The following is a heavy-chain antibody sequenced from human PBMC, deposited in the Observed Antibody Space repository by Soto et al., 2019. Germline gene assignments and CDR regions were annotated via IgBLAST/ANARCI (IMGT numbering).Heavy chain of an antibody. D-gene: IGHD3-10*01. CDR1: GFTFSSYI. Sequence: GGSLRLSCAASGFTFSSYIMNWVRQAPGKGLEWVSYISSSNSRSSSTIYYADSVKGRFTISRDNAKNSLYLQMNNLRAEDTAVYYCARHVAYYYGSGNYYPHRPWFDPWGQGTLVTVSS. CDR2: ISSSNSRSSSTI. CDR3: ARHVAYYYGSGNYYPHRPWFDP. V-gene: IGHV3-48*01. J-gene: IGHJ5*02.